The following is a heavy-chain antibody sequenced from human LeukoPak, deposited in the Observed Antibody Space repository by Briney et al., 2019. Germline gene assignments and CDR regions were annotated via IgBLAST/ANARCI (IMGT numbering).Heavy chain of an antibody. J-gene: IGHJ4*02. CDR1: GFTFTSHW. D-gene: IGHD1-26*01. CDR2: INEDGREK. V-gene: IGHV3-7*01. Sequence: GGSLRLSCEASGFTFTSHWMSWVRQVPGKGLEWVAKINEDGREKYYVDSVKGRFTISRDNAKNSLYLQMNSLRAEDTAVYYCARDQDSGSFYDWGQGTLVTVSS. CDR3: ARDQDSGSFYD.